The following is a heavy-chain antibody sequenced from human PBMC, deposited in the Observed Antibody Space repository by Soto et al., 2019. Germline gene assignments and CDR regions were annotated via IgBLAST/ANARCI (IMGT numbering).Heavy chain of an antibody. D-gene: IGHD2-15*01. CDR3: ASEYCSGGSCYSYYYGMDV. J-gene: IGHJ6*02. Sequence: QVQLVQSGAEVKKPGSSVKVSCKASGGTFSSYAISWVRQAPGQGLEWMGGIIPIFGTANYAQKFQGRVTITADESTSTAYMELSSVRSEDTAVYYCASEYCSGGSCYSYYYGMDVWGQGTTVTVSS. V-gene: IGHV1-69*12. CDR1: GGTFSSYA. CDR2: IIPIFGTA.